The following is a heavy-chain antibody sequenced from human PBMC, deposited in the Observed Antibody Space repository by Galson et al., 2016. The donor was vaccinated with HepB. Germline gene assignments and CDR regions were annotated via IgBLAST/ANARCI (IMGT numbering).Heavy chain of an antibody. J-gene: IGHJ4*02. CDR1: GFTFNRRG. CDR2: DSMDGRRK. V-gene: IGHV3-30*18. Sequence: LRLSCAASGFTFNRRGMHWVRQAPGKGLEWVAADSMDGRRKFYADSVKGRFTISRDNSNNMLFLQMSSLRVDDTAVYYCAKRHEYCPPVGCSVDSWGPGTLVSVSS. D-gene: IGHD2/OR15-2a*01. CDR3: AKRHEYCPPVGCSVDS.